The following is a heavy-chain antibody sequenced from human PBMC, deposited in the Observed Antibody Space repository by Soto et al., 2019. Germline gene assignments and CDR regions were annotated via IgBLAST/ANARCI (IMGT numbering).Heavy chain of an antibody. D-gene: IGHD3-10*01. CDR3: AKDRGSGSYAANYYYYGMDV. J-gene: IGHJ6*02. Sequence: SLRLSCSAPAFTYDDSAMHSVRQPPGKGLEWVSGINWNSGSIGYADSVKGRFTISRDNAKTSLYLQMNSLRAEDTALYYCAKDRGSGSYAANYYYYGMDVWGQGTTVTVSS. CDR1: AFTYDDSA. V-gene: IGHV3-9*01. CDR2: INWNSGSI.